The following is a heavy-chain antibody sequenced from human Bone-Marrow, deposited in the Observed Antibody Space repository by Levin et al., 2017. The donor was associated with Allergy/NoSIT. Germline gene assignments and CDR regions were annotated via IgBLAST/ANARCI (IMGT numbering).Heavy chain of an antibody. J-gene: IGHJ4*02. D-gene: IGHD3-9*01. CDR1: GYTFTNYA. CDR2: INTNTGNP. Sequence: PGGSLRLSCKSSGYTFTNYAVHWVRQAPGQGLEWMGWINTNTGNPTYAQAFTGRFVFSLDTSVSTAYLQISSLKAEDTAIYYCAGAETLQYFDWSRVWGQGTLVTVSS. CDR3: AGAETLQYFDWSRV. V-gene: IGHV7-4-1*02.